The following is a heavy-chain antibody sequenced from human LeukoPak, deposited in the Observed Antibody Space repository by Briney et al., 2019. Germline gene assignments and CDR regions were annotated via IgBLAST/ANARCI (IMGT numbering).Heavy chain of an antibody. CDR3: ARVRSGAFDI. V-gene: IGHV4-31*03. CDR1: GGSISSGGYY. J-gene: IGHJ3*02. D-gene: IGHD3-3*01. Sequence: PSETLSLTCTVSGGSISSGGYYWSWIRQHPGKGLEWIGYIYYSGSTYYNPSLKSRVTISVDTSKNQFSLKLSSVTAADTAIYFCARVRSGAFDIWNQGTTVTVSS. CDR2: IYYSGST.